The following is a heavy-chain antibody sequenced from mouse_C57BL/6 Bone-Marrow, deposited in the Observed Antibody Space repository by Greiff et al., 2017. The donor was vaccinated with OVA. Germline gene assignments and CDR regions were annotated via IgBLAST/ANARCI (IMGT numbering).Heavy chain of an antibody. CDR2: IWTGGGT. Sequence: VMLVESGPGLVAPSQSLSITCTVSGFSLTSYAISWVRQPPGKGLEWLGVIWTGGGTNYNSALKSRLSISKDNSKSQVFLKMNSLQTDDTARYYCARNSHYYGSSPHWYFDVWGTGTTVTVSS. J-gene: IGHJ1*03. D-gene: IGHD1-1*01. CDR3: ARNSHYYGSSPHWYFDV. V-gene: IGHV2-9-1*01. CDR1: GFSLTSYA.